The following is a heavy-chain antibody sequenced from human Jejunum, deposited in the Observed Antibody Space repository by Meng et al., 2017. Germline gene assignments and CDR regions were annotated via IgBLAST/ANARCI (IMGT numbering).Heavy chain of an antibody. V-gene: IGHV3-30*01. CDR1: GFTFTNNA. Sequence: GESLKISCAASGFTFTNNAMHWVRQAPGKGLEWVAVISNDGNKIHYAASVKGRFTISRDNSKNTLDLLMNSLRPDGTGVYYCARDLARGVTNIDYWGQGTLVTVSS. D-gene: IGHD3-3*02. CDR2: ISNDGNKI. J-gene: IGHJ4*02. CDR3: ARDLARGVTNIDY.